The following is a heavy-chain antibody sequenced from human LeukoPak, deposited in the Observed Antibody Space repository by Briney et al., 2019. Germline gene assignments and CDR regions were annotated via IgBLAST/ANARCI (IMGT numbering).Heavy chain of an antibody. J-gene: IGHJ4*02. D-gene: IGHD1-1*01. Sequence: RPSETLSLTCTVSGGSIRSYYWSWIRQPPGKGLEWIGYIYYSGSTNYNPSLKSRVTISVDTSKNQFSLKLSSVTAADTAVYYCARITRSDLTEGSNYFDYWGQGTLVTVSS. CDR2: IYYSGST. CDR1: GGSIRSYY. CDR3: ARITRSDLTEGSNYFDY. V-gene: IGHV4-59*01.